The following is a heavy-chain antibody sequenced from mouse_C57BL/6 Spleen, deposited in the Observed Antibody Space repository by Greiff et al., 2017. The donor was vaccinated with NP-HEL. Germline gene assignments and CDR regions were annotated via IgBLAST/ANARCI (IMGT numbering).Heavy chain of an antibody. Sequence: QVQLQQPGAELVKPGASVKMSCKASGYTFTSYWITWVKQRPGQGLEWIGDIYPGSGSTNYNEKFKSKATLTVDTSSSTAYMQLGSLTSEDSAVYYCARRRDYYGSNYFDYWGQGTTLTVSS. CDR3: ARRRDYYGSNYFDY. J-gene: IGHJ2*01. CDR1: GYTFTSYW. V-gene: IGHV1-55*01. D-gene: IGHD1-1*01. CDR2: IYPGSGST.